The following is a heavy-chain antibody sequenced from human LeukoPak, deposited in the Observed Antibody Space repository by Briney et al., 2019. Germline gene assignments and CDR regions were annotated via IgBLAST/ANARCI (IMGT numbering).Heavy chain of an antibody. Sequence: PSETLSLTCTVSGGSISSNSYYWSWIRQPPGKGLEWIGEINHSGSTNYNPSLKSRVTISVDTSKNQFSLKLSSVTAADTAVYYCARRVVIIRWFDPWGQGTLVTVSS. CDR3: ARRVVIIRWFDP. CDR1: GGSISSNSYY. CDR2: INHSGST. J-gene: IGHJ5*02. D-gene: IGHD3-3*01. V-gene: IGHV4-39*07.